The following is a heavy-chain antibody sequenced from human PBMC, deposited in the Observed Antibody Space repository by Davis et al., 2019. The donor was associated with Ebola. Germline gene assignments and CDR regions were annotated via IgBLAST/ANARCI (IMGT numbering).Heavy chain of an antibody. D-gene: IGHD3-10*01. Sequence: PGGSLRLSCAASGFTFSRSGMHWVRQAPGKGLEWVAVISYDGSNKYYADSVKGRFTVSRDNAKNSLYLQMNTLRAEDTALYYCVKDITPYFFGSGSYYTWGQGTLVTVSS. CDR2: ISYDGSNK. CDR3: VKDITPYFFGSGSYYT. J-gene: IGHJ4*02. CDR1: GFTFSRSG. V-gene: IGHV3-30*19.